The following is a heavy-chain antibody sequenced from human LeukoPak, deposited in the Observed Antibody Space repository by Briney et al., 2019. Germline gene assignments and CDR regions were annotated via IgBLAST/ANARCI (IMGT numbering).Heavy chain of an antibody. CDR3: ASTTNMLSSSSNFDY. CDR1: GYTFTSYG. Sequence: GASVKVSCKASGYTFTSYGISWVRQAPGQGLECMGWISAYNGNTNYAQKLQGRVTMTTDTSTSTAYMELRSLRSDDTAVYYCASTTNMLSSSSNFDYWGQGTLVTVSS. D-gene: IGHD6-13*01. J-gene: IGHJ4*02. V-gene: IGHV1-18*01. CDR2: ISAYNGNT.